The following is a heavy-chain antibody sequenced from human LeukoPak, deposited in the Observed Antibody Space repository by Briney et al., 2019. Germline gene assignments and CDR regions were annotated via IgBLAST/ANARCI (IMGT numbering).Heavy chain of an antibody. D-gene: IGHD5-12*01. Sequence: GGSLRLSCAASGFTFSGYYMSWLRQAPGKGLEWVSYISSTSSYTNYADSVKGRFTISRDNAKNSLHLQMNSLRAEDTAVYYCARSYGWLPGGMWGQGTLVTVSS. J-gene: IGHJ4*02. V-gene: IGHV3-11*03. CDR1: GFTFSGYY. CDR3: ARSYGWLPGGM. CDR2: ISSTSSYT.